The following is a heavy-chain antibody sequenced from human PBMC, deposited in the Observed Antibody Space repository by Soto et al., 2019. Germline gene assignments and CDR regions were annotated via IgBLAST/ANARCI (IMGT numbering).Heavy chain of an antibody. CDR3: AKDGFRGAIFGVVNSYYFDY. J-gene: IGHJ4*02. D-gene: IGHD3-3*01. Sequence: EVQLLESGGGLVQPGGSLRLSCAASGFTFSSYAMSWVRQAPGKGLEWVSAISGSGGSTYYADSVKGRFTISRDNSKNTLYLQMNSLRAEDTAVYYCAKDGFRGAIFGVVNSYYFDYWGKGTLVTVSS. V-gene: IGHV3-23*01. CDR1: GFTFSSYA. CDR2: ISGSGGST.